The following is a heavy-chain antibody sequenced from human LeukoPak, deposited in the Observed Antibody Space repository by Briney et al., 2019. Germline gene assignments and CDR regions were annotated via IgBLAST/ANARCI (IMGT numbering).Heavy chain of an antibody. Sequence: ASVKVSCKSSGGTFSSYAISWVRQAPGRGLEWMGGIIPIFGTANYAQKFQGRVTITTDKSTSTAYMEMSSLRSEDTAVYYCARGMATKYYYYMDVWGKGTTVTVSS. V-gene: IGHV1-69*05. CDR2: IIPIFGTA. J-gene: IGHJ6*03. D-gene: IGHD5-24*01. CDR1: GGTFSSYA. CDR3: ARGMATKYYYYMDV.